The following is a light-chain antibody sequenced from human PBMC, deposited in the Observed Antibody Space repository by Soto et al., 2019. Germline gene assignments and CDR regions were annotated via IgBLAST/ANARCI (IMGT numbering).Light chain of an antibody. V-gene: IGLV7-46*01. J-gene: IGLJ1*01. CDR1: TGAVTNYHY. Sequence: HAVGTQEPSETVSPGVAVTPTCGSNTGAVTNYHYPHWFQQRPGQAPRTLIYDATDKPPWTPVRFSGSLLGDKAALTLSGAQPEDEAEYYCLLVFGGVPVFRLGTKVTVL. CDR3: LLVFGGVPV. CDR2: DAT.